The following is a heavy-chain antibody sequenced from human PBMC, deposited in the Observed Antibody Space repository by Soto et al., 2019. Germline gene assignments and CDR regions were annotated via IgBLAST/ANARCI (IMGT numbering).Heavy chain of an antibody. CDR3: ARLRRHDAFDI. D-gene: IGHD3-10*01. CDR1: GGSISSSSYY. J-gene: IGHJ3*02. Sequence: PSETLSLTCTVSGGSISSSSYYWGWIRQPPGKGLEWIGSIYYSGSTYYNPSLKSRVTISVDTSKNQFSLKLSSVTAADTAVYYCARLRRHDAFDIWGQGTMVIVSS. CDR2: IYYSGST. V-gene: IGHV4-39*01.